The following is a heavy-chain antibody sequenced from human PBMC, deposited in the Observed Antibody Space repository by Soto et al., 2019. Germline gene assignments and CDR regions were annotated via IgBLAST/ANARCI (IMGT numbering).Heavy chain of an antibody. D-gene: IGHD1-26*01. CDR3: VGSYDLQSWVEFDI. CDR2: ISSSSSYI. CDR1: GFTFSSYS. V-gene: IGHV3-21*01. J-gene: IGHJ3*02. Sequence: EVQLVESGGGLVKPGGSLRLSCAASGFTFSSYSMNWVRQAPGKGLEWVSSISSSSSYIYYADSVKGRFTISRDNAKNSLYLQMNSLRAEDTAGYYCVGSYDLQSWVEFDIWGQGTIVNVSS.